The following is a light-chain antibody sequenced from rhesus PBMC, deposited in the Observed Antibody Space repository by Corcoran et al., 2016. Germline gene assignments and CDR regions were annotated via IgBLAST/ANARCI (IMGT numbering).Light chain of an antibody. Sequence: QVILTQSPATLSLSPGERATLSCRASQSVGSSLAWYQQQPGQAPRLLIYGASSRATGIPDRFSGSGSGTEFTLTISSLEPEDFAVYYCQKYSSSPNSFGQGTKVEIK. V-gene: IGKV3-53*01. J-gene: IGKJ2*01. CDR1: QSVGSS. CDR3: QKYSSSPNS. CDR2: GAS.